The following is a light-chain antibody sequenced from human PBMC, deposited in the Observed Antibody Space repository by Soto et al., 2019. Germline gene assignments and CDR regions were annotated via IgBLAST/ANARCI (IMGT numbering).Light chain of an antibody. V-gene: IGKV1-5*01. CDR3: QQVNSFPST. J-gene: IGKJ5*01. CDR1: QTISSW. CDR2: SAS. Sequence: IKMTQSPSTLSGSVGDRVTITCGASQTISSWLAWYQQKPGKAPKLLIYSASSLQSGIPSRFSGSGSGTDFTLTLSSLQPEDFATYYCQQVNSFPSTFGQGTRLQN.